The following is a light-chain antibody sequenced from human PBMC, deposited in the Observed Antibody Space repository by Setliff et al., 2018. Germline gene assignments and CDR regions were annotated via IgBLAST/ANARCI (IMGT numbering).Light chain of an antibody. V-gene: IGLV2-8*01. CDR2: EVN. J-gene: IGLJ1*01. CDR1: SSDIGGYNY. Sequence: QSALAQPRSVSGSPGQSVTISCTGTSSDIGGYNYVSWYQQHPGKAPKLMIYEVNKRPSGVPDRFSGSKSGNTASLTVSGLQAEDEADYYCSSYAGSRNFYVFGTGTRSPS. CDR3: SSYAGSRNFYV.